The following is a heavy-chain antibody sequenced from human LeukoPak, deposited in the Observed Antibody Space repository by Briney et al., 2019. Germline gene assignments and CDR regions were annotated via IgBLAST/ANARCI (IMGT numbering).Heavy chain of an antibody. CDR1: GGSFSGYY. V-gene: IGHV4-34*01. CDR3: ARLYSSSWYDWFDP. J-gene: IGHJ5*02. D-gene: IGHD6-13*01. Sequence: NASETLSLTCAVYGGSFSGYYWSWIRQPPGKGLEWIGEINHSGSTNYNPSLKSRVTISVDTSKNQFSLKLSSVTAADTAVYYCARLYSSSWYDWFDPWGQGTLVTVSS. CDR2: INHSGST.